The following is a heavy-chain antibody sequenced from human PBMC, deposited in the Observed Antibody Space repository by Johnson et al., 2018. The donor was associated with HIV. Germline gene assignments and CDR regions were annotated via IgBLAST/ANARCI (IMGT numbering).Heavy chain of an antibody. CDR3: ARVYLSSNWYSYDAFDI. Sequence: VQLVESGGGVVQPGRSLRLSCAASGFSFSNYWMSWVRQAPGKGLEWVANIKQDGSEKYYVDSVKGRFTISRDNAKNSLYLQMNSLRAEDTAVYYCARVYLSSNWYSYDAFDIWGQGTMVTVSS. D-gene: IGHD6-13*01. CDR1: GFSFSNYW. J-gene: IGHJ3*02. V-gene: IGHV3-7*01. CDR2: IKQDGSEK.